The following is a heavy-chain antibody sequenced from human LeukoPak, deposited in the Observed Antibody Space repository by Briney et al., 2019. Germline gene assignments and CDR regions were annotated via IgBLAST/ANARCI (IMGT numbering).Heavy chain of an antibody. CDR3: ARDRYQLLLGYCYYYGMDV. CDR1: GFTFSSYW. Sequence: PGGSLRLSCAASGFTFSSYWMHWVRQAPGKGLVWVSRINSDGSSTSYADSVKGRFTISRDNAKNTLYLQMNSLRAEDTAVYYCARDRYQLLLGYCYYYGMDVWGKGTTVTVSS. CDR2: INSDGSST. D-gene: IGHD2-2*01. V-gene: IGHV3-74*01. J-gene: IGHJ6*04.